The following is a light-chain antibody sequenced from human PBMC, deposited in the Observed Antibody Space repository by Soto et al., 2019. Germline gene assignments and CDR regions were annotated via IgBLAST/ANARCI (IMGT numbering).Light chain of an antibody. CDR3: QVWDSSGDQSV. CDR1: NIGSKS. V-gene: IGLV3-21*02. CDR2: EDN. Sequence: SYELTQPPSVSVAPGQTARISCGGNNIGSKSVHWYQQWPGQAPVMVVFEDNERPSGIPERFSGSNSGNTATLTISRVAAGDEADYYCQVWDSSGDQSVFGGGTKLTVL. J-gene: IGLJ2*01.